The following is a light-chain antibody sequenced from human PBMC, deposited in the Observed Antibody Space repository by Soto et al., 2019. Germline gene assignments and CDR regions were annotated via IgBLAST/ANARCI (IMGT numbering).Light chain of an antibody. Sequence: DIQMTQSPSSLSASVGDRVTITCRTSQGISNYLAWYQQRPGKVPKLLIYAASTLQSGVPSRFSGSGSGTDFTLTINSLQPEDVATYYCQNYNSAPYTFGQGTKLEIK. CDR1: QGISNY. V-gene: IGKV1-27*01. CDR2: AAS. CDR3: QNYNSAPYT. J-gene: IGKJ2*01.